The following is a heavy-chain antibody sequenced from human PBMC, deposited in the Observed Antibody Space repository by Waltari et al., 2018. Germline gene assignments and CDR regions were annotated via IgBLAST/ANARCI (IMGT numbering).Heavy chain of an antibody. CDR2: IYYSGST. V-gene: IGHV4-59*01. CDR1: GGSISSYY. D-gene: IGHD2-21*02. Sequence: QVQLQESGPGLVKPSETLSLTCTVSGGSISSYYWSWIRQPPGKGLEWIGYIYYSGSTNYNPSLKSRVTISVDTSKNQFSLKLSSVTAADTAVYYCARDCGGDCYLGDAFDIWGQGTMVTVSS. CDR3: ARDCGGDCYLGDAFDI. J-gene: IGHJ3*02.